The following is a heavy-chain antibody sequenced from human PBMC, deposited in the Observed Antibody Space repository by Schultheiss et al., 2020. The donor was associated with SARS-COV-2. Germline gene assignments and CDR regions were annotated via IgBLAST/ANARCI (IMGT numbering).Heavy chain of an antibody. Sequence: ASVKVSCKASGYTFTNYGITWVRQAPGQGLEVIGWVSANNGDTNYAQKFRGRVTLTRDTPTSTAYMELSSLRSEDTAVYYCGKRGSTIVGVIRGDWCDAWGQGTLVTVSS. CDR3: GKRGSTIVGVIRGDWCDA. CDR2: VSANNGDT. J-gene: IGHJ5*02. CDR1: GYTFTNYG. V-gene: IGHV1-18*04. D-gene: IGHD3-3*01.